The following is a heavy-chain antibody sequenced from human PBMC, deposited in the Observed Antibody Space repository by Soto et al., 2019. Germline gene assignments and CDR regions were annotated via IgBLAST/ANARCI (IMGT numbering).Heavy chain of an antibody. CDR1: GCPFSNYA. D-gene: IGHD5-12*01. Sequence: VQLLESGGSLVQPGGSLTLSCAASGCPFSNYAMSWVRQTPEKGLEWVAAISGGGNDRYYADFVKGGFTFSTDNSRNILYLQMTSLRAEDTATYYCARSLFMVAPDNEPFDYWGQGTLVTVSS. V-gene: IGHV3-23*01. CDR2: ISGGGNDR. CDR3: ARSLFMVAPDNEPFDY. J-gene: IGHJ4*02.